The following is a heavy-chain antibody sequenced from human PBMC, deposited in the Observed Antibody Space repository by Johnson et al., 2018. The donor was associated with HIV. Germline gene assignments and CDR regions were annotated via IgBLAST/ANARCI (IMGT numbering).Heavy chain of an antibody. J-gene: IGHJ3*02. D-gene: IGHD3-22*01. Sequence: QMMLVESGGGVVQPGRSLRLSCAASGFTFSSYGMHWVRQAPGKGLEWVAVISYDGRDAYYADSVKGRFTISRDNSKNTLYLQMNSLRAEDTAVYYCAKDRYYDSSGPDAFDIWGQGTMVTVSS. CDR3: AKDRYYDSSGPDAFDI. V-gene: IGHV3-30*18. CDR2: ISYDGRDA. CDR1: GFTFSSYG.